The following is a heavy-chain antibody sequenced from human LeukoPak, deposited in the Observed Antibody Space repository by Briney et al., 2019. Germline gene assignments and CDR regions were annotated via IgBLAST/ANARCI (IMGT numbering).Heavy chain of an antibody. V-gene: IGHV3-30-3*01. J-gene: IGHJ3*02. CDR3: AREGSGSYYELYGAFDI. CDR1: GFTFSSYA. D-gene: IGHD1-26*01. CDR2: ISYDGSNK. Sequence: GGSLRLSCAASGFTFSSYAMHWVRQAPGKGLEWVAVISYDGSNKYYADSVKGRFTISRDNSKNTLYLQMNSLRAEDTAVYYCAREGSGSYYELYGAFDIWGQGTMVTVSS.